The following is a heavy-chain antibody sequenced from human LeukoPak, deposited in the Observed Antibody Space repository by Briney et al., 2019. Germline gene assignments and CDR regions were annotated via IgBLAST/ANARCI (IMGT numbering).Heavy chain of an antibody. CDR2: ISYDGSNK. J-gene: IGHJ5*02. CDR3: PRDESLLRLGTPTS. CDR1: GFTFSSYA. Sequence: GGSLRLSCAASGFTFSSYAMHWVRQAPGKGLEWVAVISYDGSNKYYADSVKGRFTISRDNSKNTLYLQMNSLRAEDTAVYYCPRDESLLRLGTPTSWGQGTLVTVSS. V-gene: IGHV3-30*04. D-gene: IGHD3-16*01.